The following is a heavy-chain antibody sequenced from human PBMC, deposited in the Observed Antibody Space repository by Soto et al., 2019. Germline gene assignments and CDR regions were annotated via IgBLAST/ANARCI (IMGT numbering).Heavy chain of an antibody. J-gene: IGHJ3*02. Sequence: GGSLRLSCAASGFTFSSYSMNWVRQAPGKGLEWVSSISSSSSYIYYADSVKGRFTISRDNAKNSLYLQMNSLRAEDTAVYYCARDIVLMVYAYDAFDIWGQGTMVTVSS. CDR2: ISSSSSYI. CDR1: GFTFSSYS. V-gene: IGHV3-21*01. D-gene: IGHD2-8*01. CDR3: ARDIVLMVYAYDAFDI.